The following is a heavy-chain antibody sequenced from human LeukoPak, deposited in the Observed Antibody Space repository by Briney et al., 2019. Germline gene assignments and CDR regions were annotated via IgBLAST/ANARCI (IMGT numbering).Heavy chain of an antibody. CDR2: ISYDGSNK. J-gene: IGHJ4*02. CDR1: GFTFSSYG. Sequence: GGSLRLSCAASGFTFSSYGMHWVRQAPGKGLEWVAVISYDGSNKYYADSVKGRFTISRDNSKNTLYLQMNSLRAEDTAVYYCASHPGPTDYWGQGTLVTVSS. CDR3: ASHPGPTDY. V-gene: IGHV3-30*03.